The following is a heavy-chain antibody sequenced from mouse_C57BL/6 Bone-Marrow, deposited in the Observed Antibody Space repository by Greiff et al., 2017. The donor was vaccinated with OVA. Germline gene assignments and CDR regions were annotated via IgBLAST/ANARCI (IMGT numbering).Heavy chain of an antibody. V-gene: IGHV1-26*01. Sequence: VQLQQSGPELVKPGASVKISCKASGYTFTDYYMNWVKQSHGKSLEWIGDINPNNGGTSYNQKFKGKATLTVDKSSSTAYMELRSLTSEDSAVYYCAREGETAQARDYWGQGTTLTVSS. CDR1: GYTFTDYY. CDR3: AREGETAQARDY. D-gene: IGHD3-2*02. J-gene: IGHJ2*01. CDR2: INPNNGGT.